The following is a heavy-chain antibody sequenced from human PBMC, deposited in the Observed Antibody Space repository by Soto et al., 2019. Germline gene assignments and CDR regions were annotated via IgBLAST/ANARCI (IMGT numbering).Heavy chain of an antibody. CDR1: GVSIHNSHSF. J-gene: IGHJ5*01. V-gene: IGHV4-39*01. CDR2: VYHNGGA. Sequence: SETLSLTCTVSGVSIHNSHSFWAWIRQPLGKGLQFIASVYHNGGAHYNSSLKSRVTISVDTANNQVSLRMRSLTAADTAFYYCGRVVEGATRHTDPDSWGQGILVNVS. D-gene: IGHD2-21*01. CDR3: GRVVEGATRHTDPDS.